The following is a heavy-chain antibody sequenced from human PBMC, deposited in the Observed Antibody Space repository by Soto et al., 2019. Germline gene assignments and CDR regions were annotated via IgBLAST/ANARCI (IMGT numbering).Heavy chain of an antibody. CDR3: AREIVVARGASYFDY. V-gene: IGHV1-18*01. Sequence: ALVKVSCKASGYTFTSYGISWVRQAPGQGLEWMGWIRAYNGNTNYAQKLQGRVTMTTDTSTSTAYMELNSLRAEDTAVYYCAREIVVARGASYFDYWGPGTLVTVSS. D-gene: IGHD2-2*01. J-gene: IGHJ4*02. CDR2: IRAYNGNT. CDR1: GYTFTSYG.